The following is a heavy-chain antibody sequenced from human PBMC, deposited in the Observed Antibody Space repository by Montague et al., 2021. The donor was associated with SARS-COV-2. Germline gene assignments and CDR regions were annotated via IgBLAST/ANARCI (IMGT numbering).Heavy chain of an antibody. D-gene: IGHD3-3*01. V-gene: IGHV2-5*02. CDR3: ARRYDFYRAEAFDV. CDR1: GFSLNTDGVG. Sequence: PALVKPTQTLTLTYVFSGFSLNTDGVGVAWIRRPPGKALEWLALIYWDGDQRYSPSLKTRVTITKDTSRNRVVLTMTNLDPVDTATYYCARRYDFYRAEAFDVWGQGTMVTVSS. CDR2: IYWDGDQ. J-gene: IGHJ3*01.